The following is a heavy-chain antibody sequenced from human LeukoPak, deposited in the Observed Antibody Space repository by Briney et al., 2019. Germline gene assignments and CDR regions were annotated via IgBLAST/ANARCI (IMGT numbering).Heavy chain of an antibody. V-gene: IGHV4-61*02. J-gene: IGHJ4*02. CDR3: ARDEYSSSWYGTGYFDY. CDR2: IYTSGST. D-gene: IGHD6-13*01. CDR1: GGSISSGSYY. Sequence: PSQTLSLTCTVSGGSISSGSYYWSWIRQPAGKGLEWIGRIYTSGSTHYNPSLKSRVTISVDTSKSQFSLELSSVTAADTAVYYCARDEYSSSWYGTGYFDYWGQGALVTVSS.